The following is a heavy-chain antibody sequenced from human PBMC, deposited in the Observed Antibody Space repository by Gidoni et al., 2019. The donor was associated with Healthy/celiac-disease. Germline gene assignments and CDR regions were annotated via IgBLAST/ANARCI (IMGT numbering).Heavy chain of an antibody. V-gene: IGHV1-46*01. CDR1: GYTFTSYY. J-gene: IGHJ3*02. D-gene: IGHD3-22*01. CDR3: AREITMIVVVTQNAFDI. CDR2: INPSGGST. Sequence: QVQLVQSGAEVKTTGASVKVSCKASGYTFTSYYMHWVRQAPGQGLEWMGIINPSGGSTSYAQKFQGRVTMTRDTSTSTVYMELSSLRSEDTAVYYCAREITMIVVVTQNAFDIWGQGTMVTVSS.